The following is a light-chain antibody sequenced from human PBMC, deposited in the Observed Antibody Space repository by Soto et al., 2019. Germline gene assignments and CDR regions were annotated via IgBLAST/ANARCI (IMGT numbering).Light chain of an antibody. CDR1: QSVLSSSNNRNN. Sequence: DIVMTQSPDSLAVSLGEMATINCKSSQSVLSSSNNRNNLAWYQQRPGQPPKLLFYWASTRESGVPDRFSGSGSGTDFPLTISSLQAEDGAVYYCQHHFVAPQTFGQGTKVEIK. CDR3: QHHFVAPQT. CDR2: WAS. V-gene: IGKV4-1*01. J-gene: IGKJ1*01.